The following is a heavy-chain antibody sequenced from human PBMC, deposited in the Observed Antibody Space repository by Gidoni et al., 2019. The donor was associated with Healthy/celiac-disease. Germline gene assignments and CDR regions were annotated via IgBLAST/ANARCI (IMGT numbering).Heavy chain of an antibody. J-gene: IGHJ5*02. Sequence: QVQLVQSGAEVKKPGSSVKVSCKASGGTFSSYAISWVRQAPGQGLEWMGGIIPIFGTANYAQKFQGRVTITADESTSTAYMELSSLRSEDTAVYYCARSVLGFGEPLELAHNWFDPWGQGTLVTVSS. D-gene: IGHD3-10*01. CDR1: GGTFSSYA. CDR2: IIPIFGTA. CDR3: ARSVLGFGEPLELAHNWFDP. V-gene: IGHV1-69*01.